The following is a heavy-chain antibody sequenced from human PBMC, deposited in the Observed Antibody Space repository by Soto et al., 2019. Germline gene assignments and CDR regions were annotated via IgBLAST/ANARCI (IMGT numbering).Heavy chain of an antibody. CDR2: INHSGST. V-gene: IGHV4-34*01. CDR1: GGSFSGYY. D-gene: IGHD5-12*01. CDR3: ARMYSGYDL. Sequence: PSETLSLTCAVYGGSFSGYYWSWIRQPPGKGLEWIGEINHSGSTNYNPSLKSRVTISVDTSKNQFSLKLSSVTAADTAVYYCARMYSGYDLWGQGTLVTVSS. J-gene: IGHJ4*02.